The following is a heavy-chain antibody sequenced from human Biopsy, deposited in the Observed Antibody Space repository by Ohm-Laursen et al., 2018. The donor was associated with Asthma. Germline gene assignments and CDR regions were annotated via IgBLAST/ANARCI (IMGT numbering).Heavy chain of an antibody. V-gene: IGHV3-30*03. Sequence: SLRLSCTASGFTFSNYGMHWVRQVAGKGLDWVAVVTYDGISQYYAESVKGRFTISRDNAKKKLSLQMNSLRAEDTAVYYCARGYDSSSWGQGTPVTVSS. CDR3: ARGYDSSS. J-gene: IGHJ5*02. CDR1: GFTFSNYG. CDR2: VTYDGISQ. D-gene: IGHD6-6*01.